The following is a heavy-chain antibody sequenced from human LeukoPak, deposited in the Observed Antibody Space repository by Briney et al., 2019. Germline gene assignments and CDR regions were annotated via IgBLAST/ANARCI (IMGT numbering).Heavy chain of an antibody. D-gene: IGHD3-22*01. CDR2: ISYDGSNK. CDR1: GFTFSSYA. CDR3: ARDQLRGYYSVI. V-gene: IGHV3-30-3*01. Sequence: PGGSLRLSCAASGFTFSSYAMHWVRQAPGKGLEWVAVISYDGSNKYYADSVKGRFTISRDNSKNTLYLQMNSLRAEDTAVYYCARDQLRGYYSVIWGQGTLVTVSS. J-gene: IGHJ1*01.